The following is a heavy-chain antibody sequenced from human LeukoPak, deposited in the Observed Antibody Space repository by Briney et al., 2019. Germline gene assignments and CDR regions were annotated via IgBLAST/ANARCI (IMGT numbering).Heavy chain of an antibody. J-gene: IGHJ4*02. Sequence: GGSLRLSCAASGFTFSSYGMHWVRQAPGKGLDWVAVISNDGSKKYYADSVKGRFTISRDNSKNTLSLQVSSLRTEDTAVYYCAKDRYSYAFEYSDSWGRGTLVTVSS. CDR1: GFTFSSYG. D-gene: IGHD5-18*01. CDR3: AKDRYSYAFEYSDS. V-gene: IGHV3-30*18. CDR2: ISNDGSKK.